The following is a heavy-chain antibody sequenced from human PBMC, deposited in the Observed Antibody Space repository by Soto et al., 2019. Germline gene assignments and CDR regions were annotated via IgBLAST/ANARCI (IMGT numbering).Heavy chain of an antibody. D-gene: IGHD2-2*01. CDR2: INHSGST. Sequence: SETLSLTCAVYGGSFSGYYWSWIRQPPGKGLEWIGEINHSGSTNYNPSLKSRVTISVDTSKNQFSLKLSSVTAADTAVYYCARGIVVVPAARPNWFDPWGQGTLVTVSS. V-gene: IGHV4-34*01. CDR3: ARGIVVVPAARPNWFDP. CDR1: GGSFSGYY. J-gene: IGHJ5*02.